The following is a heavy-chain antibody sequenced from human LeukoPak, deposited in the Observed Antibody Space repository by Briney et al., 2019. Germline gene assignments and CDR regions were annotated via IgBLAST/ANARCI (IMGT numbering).Heavy chain of an antibody. CDR2: IYYSGST. D-gene: IGHD3-22*01. Sequence: SETLSLTCTVSGGPISSSSYYWGWIRQPPGKGLEWIGSIYYSGSTYYNPSLKSRVTISVDTSKNQFSLKLSSVTAADTAVYYCARHRMYYYDSSGRGVADAFDIWGQGTMVTVSS. V-gene: IGHV4-39*01. CDR3: ARHRMYYYDSSGRGVADAFDI. J-gene: IGHJ3*02. CDR1: GGPISSSSYY.